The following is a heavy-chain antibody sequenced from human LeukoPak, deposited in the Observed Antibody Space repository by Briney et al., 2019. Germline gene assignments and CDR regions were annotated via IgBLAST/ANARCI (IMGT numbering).Heavy chain of an antibody. Sequence: GGSLRLSCAASGFTFSSYSMNWVRQAPGKGLEWVSSISSSSSYIYYADSVKGRFTISRDNAKNSLYLQMNSLRAEDTAVYYCAREGSEWLRLFDYWGQRTLVTVSS. CDR2: ISSSSSYI. J-gene: IGHJ4*02. D-gene: IGHD5-12*01. CDR1: GFTFSSYS. CDR3: AREGSEWLRLFDY. V-gene: IGHV3-21*01.